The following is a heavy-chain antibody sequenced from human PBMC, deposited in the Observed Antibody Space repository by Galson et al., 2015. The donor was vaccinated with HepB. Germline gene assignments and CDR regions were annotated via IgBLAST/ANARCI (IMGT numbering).Heavy chain of an antibody. V-gene: IGHV1-2*06. D-gene: IGHD4-17*01. Sequence: SVKVSCKASGYTFTGYYIHWVRQAPGQGLEWMGRINPNTGGTHEAQTFRGRVTMTRATSITTAYMELSSLRSDDTAVYYCAIEGGSDTTHDAFDIWGQGTMVTVSS. CDR3: AIEGGSDTTHDAFDI. J-gene: IGHJ3*02. CDR2: INPNTGGT. CDR1: GYTFTGYY.